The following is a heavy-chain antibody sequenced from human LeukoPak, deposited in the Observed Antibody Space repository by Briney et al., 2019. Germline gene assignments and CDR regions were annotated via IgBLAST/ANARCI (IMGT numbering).Heavy chain of an antibody. CDR2: ISYDGSNK. V-gene: IGHV3-30-3*01. CDR3: ARDGGSIFGATTTFDY. D-gene: IGHD3-3*01. Sequence: PGGSLRLSCAASGFTFSSYAMHWVRQAPGKGLEWVAVISYDGSNKYYADSVKGRFTISRDNSKNTLYLQMNSLRAEDTAVYYCARDGGSIFGATTTFDYWGQGTLVTVSS. J-gene: IGHJ4*02. CDR1: GFTFSSYA.